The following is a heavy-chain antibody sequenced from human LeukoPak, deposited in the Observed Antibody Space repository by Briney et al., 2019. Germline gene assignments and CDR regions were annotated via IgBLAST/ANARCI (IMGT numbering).Heavy chain of an antibody. CDR3: ARGAYSSSWLNNWFDP. CDR1: GYTFTGYY. CDR2: INPNSGGT. J-gene: IGHJ5*02. Sequence: ASVKVSCKASGYTFTGYYMHWVRQAPGQGLEWMGWINPNSGGTNYAQKFQGRVTMTRDTSISTAYMELSRLRSDDTAVYYCARGAYSSSWLNNWFDPWDQGTLVTVSS. D-gene: IGHD6-13*01. V-gene: IGHV1-2*02.